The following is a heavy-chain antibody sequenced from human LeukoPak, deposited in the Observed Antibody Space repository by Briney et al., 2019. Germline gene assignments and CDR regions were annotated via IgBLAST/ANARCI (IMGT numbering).Heavy chain of an antibody. CDR1: GFTFSSYD. Sequence: GGSLRLSCAASGFTFSSYDVHWVRQATGKGLEWVSAIGTAGDTYYPGSVKGRFTISRENAKNSLYLQMNSLRAGDTAVYYCARGDTAMAAFDYWGQGTLVTVSS. CDR2: IGTAGDT. CDR3: ARGDTAMAAFDY. V-gene: IGHV3-13*01. D-gene: IGHD5-18*01. J-gene: IGHJ4*02.